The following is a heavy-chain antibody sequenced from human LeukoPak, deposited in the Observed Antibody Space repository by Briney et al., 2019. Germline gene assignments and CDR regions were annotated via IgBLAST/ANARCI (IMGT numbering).Heavy chain of an antibody. Sequence: GGSLRLSCAASGFTFSTYKMNWVRQAPGKGLEWVSSISGSGTYMYYADSLKGRFTISRDNAKNSLYLQMNSLRAEDTAVYYCATVAEVGYFDYWGQGTLVTVSS. J-gene: IGHJ4*02. CDR1: GFTFSTYK. CDR3: ATVAEVGYFDY. D-gene: IGHD6-13*01. CDR2: ISGSGTYM. V-gene: IGHV3-21*01.